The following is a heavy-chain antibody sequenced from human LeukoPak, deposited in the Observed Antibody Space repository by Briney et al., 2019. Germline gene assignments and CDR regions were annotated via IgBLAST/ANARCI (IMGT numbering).Heavy chain of an antibody. Sequence: PSETLSLTCTVSGGSISSYYWSWIRQPAGRGLEWIGRIYTSGSTNYNPSLKSRVTMSIDTSKNQFSLKLSSVTAADTAVYYCARSPNSSGYYYMAFDIWGQGTMVTVSS. CDR2: IYTSGST. CDR1: GGSISSYY. D-gene: IGHD3-22*01. J-gene: IGHJ3*02. CDR3: ARSPNSSGYYYMAFDI. V-gene: IGHV4-4*07.